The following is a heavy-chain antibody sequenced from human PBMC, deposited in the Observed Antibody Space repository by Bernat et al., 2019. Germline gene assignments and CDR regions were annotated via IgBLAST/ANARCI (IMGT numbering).Heavy chain of an antibody. CDR2: INVGNGDT. Sequence: QVQLVQSGAEVKKPGASVKVSCKTSGYTFTSYSMNWVRQAPGQSLEWVGWINVGNGDTKYSQNFQGRVTITRDTSASTVYMELSSLRSEDTAVYHCARGGLHGTSGFYFPFDSWGQGTLVTVSS. V-gene: IGHV1-3*01. J-gene: IGHJ4*02. CDR3: ARGGLHGTSGFYFPFDS. CDR1: GYTFTSYS. D-gene: IGHD3-22*01.